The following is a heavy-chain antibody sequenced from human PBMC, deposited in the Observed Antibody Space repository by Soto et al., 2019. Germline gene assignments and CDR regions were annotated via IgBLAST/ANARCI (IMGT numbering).Heavy chain of an antibody. CDR3: ACRRTGSEFFDP. J-gene: IGHJ5*02. D-gene: IGHD3-10*01. CDR2: IYWDDDK. CDR1: GFSLSTSGVG. V-gene: IGHV2-5*02. Sequence: QITLKESGPTLVKPTQTLTLTCTFSGFSLSTSGVGVGWIRQPPGKALEWLALIYWDDDKRYSPSLKSRLTITKDTSKNQVVLTTTNMDPVYSASYYCACRRTGSEFFDPWGQGTLVTVSS.